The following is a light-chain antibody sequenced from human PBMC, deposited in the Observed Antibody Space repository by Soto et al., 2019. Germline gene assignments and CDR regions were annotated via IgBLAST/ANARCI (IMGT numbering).Light chain of an antibody. CDR3: QQYFNTPFT. CDR2: WAS. Sequence: DTVMTQSPDSLAVSLGERATINCRSSRSILSTSNNKNYLSWCQQKPGQPPKLLVYWASTRESGVPDRFSGSGSGTDFTLTISSLQAEDVAVYYCQQYFNTPFTFGPGTKVEIK. V-gene: IGKV4-1*01. J-gene: IGKJ3*01. CDR1: RSILSTSNNKNY.